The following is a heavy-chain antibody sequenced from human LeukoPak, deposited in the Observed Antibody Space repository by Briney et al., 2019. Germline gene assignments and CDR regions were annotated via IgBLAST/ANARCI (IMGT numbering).Heavy chain of an antibody. Sequence: SVKVSCKASGGTFSSYAISWVRQAPGQGLEWMGGIIPIFGTANYAQKFQGRVTITTDESTSTAYMELSSLRSEDTAVYYCAREAGVRGVIGEGNNWFDPWGQGTLVTVSS. J-gene: IGHJ5*02. CDR3: AREAGVRGVIGEGNNWFDP. CDR1: GGTFSSYA. CDR2: IIPIFGTA. V-gene: IGHV1-69*05. D-gene: IGHD3-10*01.